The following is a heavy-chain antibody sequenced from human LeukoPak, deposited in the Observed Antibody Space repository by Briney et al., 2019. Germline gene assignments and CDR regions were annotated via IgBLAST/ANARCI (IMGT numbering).Heavy chain of an antibody. J-gene: IGHJ4*02. CDR2: IYSGGST. CDR1: GFTVSNYY. D-gene: IGHD4-17*01. V-gene: IGHV3-53*01. CDR3: ARDRGDYGDLGIYFDY. Sequence: GGSLRLSSAASGFTVSNYYMSWVRQAPGKGLEWVSVIYSGGSTYYSDSVKGRFTISRDNSKNTLYLPMNSLRAEDTAVYYCARDRGDYGDLGIYFDYWGQGTLVTVSS.